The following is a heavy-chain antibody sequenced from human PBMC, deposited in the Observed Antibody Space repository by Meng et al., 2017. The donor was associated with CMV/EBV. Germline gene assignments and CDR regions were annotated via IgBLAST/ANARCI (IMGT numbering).Heavy chain of an antibody. CDR1: GFTFSSYG. D-gene: IGHD3-3*01. J-gene: IGHJ6*02. CDR2: IRYDGSNK. Sequence: GGSLRLSCAASGFTFSSYGMHWVRQAPGKGLEWVAFIRYDGSNKYYADSVKGRFTISRDNSKNTLYLQMNSLRAEDTAVYYCAKDGPSITIFGVVITSRGDYYYGMDVWGQGTTVTVSS. CDR3: AKDGPSITIFGVVITSRGDYYYGMDV. V-gene: IGHV3-30*02.